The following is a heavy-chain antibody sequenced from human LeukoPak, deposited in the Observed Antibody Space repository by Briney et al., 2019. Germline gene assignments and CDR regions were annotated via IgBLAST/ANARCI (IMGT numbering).Heavy chain of an antibody. V-gene: IGHV4-59*01. CDR1: GGSFSGYY. CDR3: ARAASWYMNYFDY. J-gene: IGHJ4*02. CDR2: IHSSGST. Sequence: PLETLSLTCAVYGGSFSGYYWSWIRQPPGKGLEWVGYIHSSGSTNYNPSLKSRVTVSVDTSKNQFSLRLSSVTAADTAVYYCARAASWYMNYFDYWGQGALVTVSS. D-gene: IGHD6-13*01.